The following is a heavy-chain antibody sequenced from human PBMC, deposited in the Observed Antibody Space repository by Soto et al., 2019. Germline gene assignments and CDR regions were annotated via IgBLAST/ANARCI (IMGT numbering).Heavy chain of an antibody. CDR3: ARGDNDIVVVPAATRESSHNGLDP. Sequence: SETLSLTCTVSGGSISSGGYYWSWIRHHPGKGLEWVGYIYYSGSTYYNPSLKSRVTISVDTSKNQFSLKLSSVTAADTAVYYWARGDNDIVVVPAATRESSHNGLDPWGRGTRVTVSS. CDR1: GGSISSGGYY. CDR2: IYYSGST. V-gene: IGHV4-31*03. D-gene: IGHD2-2*01. J-gene: IGHJ5*02.